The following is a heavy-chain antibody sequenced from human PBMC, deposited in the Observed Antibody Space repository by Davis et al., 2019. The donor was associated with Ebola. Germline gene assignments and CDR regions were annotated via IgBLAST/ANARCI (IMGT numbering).Heavy chain of an antibody. CDR1: GFTFSSYA. CDR3: ARDAGAVGDY. J-gene: IGHJ4*02. V-gene: IGHV3-23*01. D-gene: IGHD1-26*01. Sequence: GESLKISCAASGFTFSSYAMSWVRQAPGKGLEWVSAISGSGGSTYYADSVKGRFTISRDNSKTTLYLQMNSLRAEDTAVYYCARDAGAVGDYWGQRTLVTVSS. CDR2: ISGSGGST.